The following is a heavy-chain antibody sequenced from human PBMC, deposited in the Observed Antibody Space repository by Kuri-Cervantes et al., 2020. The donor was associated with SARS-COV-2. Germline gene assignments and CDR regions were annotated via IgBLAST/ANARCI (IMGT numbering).Heavy chain of an antibody. CDR1: GFTFRSYA. Sequence: GESLKISCAASGFTFRSYAMTWVRQAPGKGLEWVSVISGSGETIHYADSVQGRFTISRDNSKKMLYLQMKSLRAGDTATYYCALEIMSFFGMDVWGQGTTVTVSS. CDR2: ISGSGETI. V-gene: IGHV3-23*01. CDR3: ALEIMSFFGMDV. D-gene: IGHD2-8*01. J-gene: IGHJ6*02.